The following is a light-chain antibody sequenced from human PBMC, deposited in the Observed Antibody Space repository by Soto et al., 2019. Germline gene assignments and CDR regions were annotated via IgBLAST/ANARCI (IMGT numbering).Light chain of an antibody. CDR1: QSVSSSY. J-gene: IGKJ3*01. Sequence: EIVLTQSPGTLSLSPGERATLSCRASQSVSSSYLAWYQQKPGQAPRLLIYGASSRDTGIPDRFSGSGSGTDFTLPISRLEPEDFAVYYCQQYGSSQFTFGPGTKVDIK. CDR2: GAS. V-gene: IGKV3-20*01. CDR3: QQYGSSQFT.